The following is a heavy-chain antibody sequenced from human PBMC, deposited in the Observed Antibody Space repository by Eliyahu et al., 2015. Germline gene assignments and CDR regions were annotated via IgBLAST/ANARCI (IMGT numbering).Heavy chain of an antibody. J-gene: IGHJ4*02. CDR2: ISYDGSNK. CDR3: AREASDPPMITFVNLFDY. CDR1: XFTFSSXX. Sequence: QVQLVESGGGVVQPGRSLRXSCAASXFTFSSXXMHWVRQAPGKGLEWVAVISYDGSNKYYADSVKGRFTISRDNSKNTLYLQMNSLRAEDTAVYYCAREASDPPMITFVNLFDYWGQGTLVTVSS. D-gene: IGHD3-16*01. V-gene: IGHV3-30-3*01.